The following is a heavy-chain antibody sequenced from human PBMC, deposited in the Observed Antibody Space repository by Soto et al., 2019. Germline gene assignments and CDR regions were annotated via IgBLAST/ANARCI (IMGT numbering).Heavy chain of an antibody. Sequence: PSETLSLTCAVYGGSFSGYYWSWIRQPPGKGLEWIGEINHSGSTNYNPSLESRVTISVDTSKNQFSLELTSVTAADTALYYCATDYLLHWGQGTLVTVSS. J-gene: IGHJ4*02. CDR3: ATDYLLH. V-gene: IGHV4-34*01. CDR1: GGSFSGYY. CDR2: INHSGST. D-gene: IGHD3-10*01.